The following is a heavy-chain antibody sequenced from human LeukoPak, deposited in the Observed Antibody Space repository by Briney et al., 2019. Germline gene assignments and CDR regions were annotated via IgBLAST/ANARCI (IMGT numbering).Heavy chain of an antibody. CDR1: GFTFSTNS. D-gene: IGHD1-20*01. CDR3: ARGSITGIGYYN. J-gene: IGHJ4*02. CDR2: ISSDSTYI. Sequence: GGSLRLSCAASGFTFSTNSVNWFRQAPGKGLEWVSSISSDSTYIYYADSMKGRFTISRDNANNSMYLQMNGLRTEDTAVYYCARGSITGIGYYNWGQGTLVTVSS. V-gene: IGHV3-21*01.